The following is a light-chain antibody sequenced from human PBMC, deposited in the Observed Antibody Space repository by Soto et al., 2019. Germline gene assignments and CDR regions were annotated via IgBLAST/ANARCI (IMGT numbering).Light chain of an antibody. J-gene: IGKJ4*01. CDR3: QQMYIPSPT. CDR1: ESIRTY. Sequence: DIQMTHSQSFLSASVVDRVTIPCRASESIRTYVNWYQKQPGKAPNLLIYAASSLASGVPSRFSGSGSGTEFTLTISSLQPEDFASYFCQQMYIPSPTFGGGTKVEIK. V-gene: IGKV1-39*01. CDR2: AAS.